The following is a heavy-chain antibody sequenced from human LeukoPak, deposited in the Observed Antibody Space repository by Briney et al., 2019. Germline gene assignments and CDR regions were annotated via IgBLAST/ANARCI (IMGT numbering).Heavy chain of an antibody. CDR2: INHSGST. V-gene: IGHV4-34*01. Sequence: SETLSLTCAVYGGSFSGYYWSWIRQPPGKGLEWIGEINHSGSTNYNPSLKSRVTISVDTSKNQFSLKLSSVTAADTAVYYCAREVTEVRGEFDYWGQGTLVTVSS. D-gene: IGHD3-10*01. CDR1: GGSFSGYY. J-gene: IGHJ4*02. CDR3: AREVTEVRGEFDY.